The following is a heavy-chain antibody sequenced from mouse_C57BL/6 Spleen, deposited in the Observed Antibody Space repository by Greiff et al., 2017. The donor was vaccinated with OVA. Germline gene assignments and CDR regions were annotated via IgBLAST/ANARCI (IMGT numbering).Heavy chain of an antibody. CDR2: IDPSDSYT. CDR3: ARSAVVAHFDY. Sequence: QVQLKQPGAELVMPGASVKLSCKASGYTFTSYWMHWVKQRPGQGLEWIGEIDPSDSYTNYNQKFKGKSTLTVDKSSSTAYMQLSSLTSEDSAVYYCARSAVVAHFDYWGQGTTLTVSS. CDR1: GYTFTSYW. V-gene: IGHV1-69*01. J-gene: IGHJ2*01. D-gene: IGHD1-1*01.